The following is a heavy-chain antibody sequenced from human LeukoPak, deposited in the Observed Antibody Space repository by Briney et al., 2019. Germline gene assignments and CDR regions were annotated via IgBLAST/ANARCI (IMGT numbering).Heavy chain of an antibody. Sequence: SETLSLTCAVYGGSSSGYYWSWIHQPPGKGLEWIGEINDSGSTNYNPSLKSRVTISVDTSKNQFSLKLSSVTAADTAVYYCARGNPKNDYIWGSYRSWFDPWGQGTLVTVSS. CDR3: ARGNPKNDYIWGSYRSWFDP. D-gene: IGHD3-16*02. V-gene: IGHV4-34*01. CDR2: INDSGST. J-gene: IGHJ5*02. CDR1: GGSSSGYY.